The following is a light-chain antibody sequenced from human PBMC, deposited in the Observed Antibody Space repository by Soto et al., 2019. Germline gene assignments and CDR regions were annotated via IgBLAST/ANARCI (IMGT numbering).Light chain of an antibody. CDR1: QSVSSSY. J-gene: IGKJ3*01. V-gene: IGKV3D-20*01. Sequence: IVLTQSPATLSLSPWERATLSCGASQSVSSSYLAWYQQKPGLAPRLLIYDASSRATGIPDRVSGSGSGTDFTLTISRLEPEDFAVYYCQQYGSSGGTFGPGTKVDIK. CDR2: DAS. CDR3: QQYGSSGGT.